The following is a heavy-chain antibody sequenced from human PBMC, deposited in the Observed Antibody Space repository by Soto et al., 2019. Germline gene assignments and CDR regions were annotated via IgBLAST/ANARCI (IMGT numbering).Heavy chain of an antibody. V-gene: IGHV4-61*01. Sequence: QVQLQESGPGLVKPSETLSLTCTVSGDSVSSGSYYWSWIRQPPGKGLEWIGYIYDSGSTNYNPPLKSRVTLSVDTDKNQFSLKLSSVTAADTAVYYCARAYYYGSGRGRSMDVWGQGTTVTVSS. CDR2: IYDSGST. J-gene: IGHJ6*02. CDR3: ARAYYYGSGRGRSMDV. CDR1: GDSVSSGSYY. D-gene: IGHD3-10*01.